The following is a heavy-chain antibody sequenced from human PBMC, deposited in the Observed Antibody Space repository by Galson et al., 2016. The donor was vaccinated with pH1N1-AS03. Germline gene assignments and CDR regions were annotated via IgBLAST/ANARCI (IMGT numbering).Heavy chain of an antibody. CDR1: GFPLRASGVG. J-gene: IGHJ4*02. D-gene: IGHD5-12*01. Sequence: PALVKPTQTLTLTCTFSGFPLRASGVGVGWIRQPPGKALEWLALIYWDGDKRYSPSLKSRLTITKDSSKNQVVLQMTNMDPVDTATYYCANRFMYSGYDSDSLDDWGQGTLVTVSS. V-gene: IGHV2-5*02. CDR3: ANRFMYSGYDSDSLDD. CDR2: IYWDGDK.